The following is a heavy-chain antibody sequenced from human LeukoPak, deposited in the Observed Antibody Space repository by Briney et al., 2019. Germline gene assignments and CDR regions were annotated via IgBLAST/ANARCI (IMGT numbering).Heavy chain of an antibody. D-gene: IGHD5-24*01. CDR3: ARDQSRDIRVDFDY. CDR2: IDGGNGDT. J-gene: IGHJ4*02. Sequence: GASVKVSCKASGYTFTSYAMHWVRQAPGQRLEWMGWIDGGNGDTRFSQKFQDRVSFTRDTFATTVYMELTSLRSEDTAVYYCARDQSRDIRVDFDYWGQGTLVIVSS. V-gene: IGHV1-3*01. CDR1: GYTFTSYA.